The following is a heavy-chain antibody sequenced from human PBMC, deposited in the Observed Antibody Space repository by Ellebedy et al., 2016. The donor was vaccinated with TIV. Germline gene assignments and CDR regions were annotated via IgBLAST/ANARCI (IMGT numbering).Heavy chain of an antibody. CDR3: ARNMGSSWYSSTGLYFQH. Sequence: AASVKVSCKVSGYTLTELSMHWVRQAPGKGLEWMGGFDPEDGETIYAQKFQGRVTMTEDTSTDTAYMELSSLRSEDTAVYYCARNMGSSWYSSTGLYFQHWGQGTLVTVSS. V-gene: IGHV1-24*01. J-gene: IGHJ1*01. CDR1: GYTLTELS. D-gene: IGHD6-13*01. CDR2: FDPEDGET.